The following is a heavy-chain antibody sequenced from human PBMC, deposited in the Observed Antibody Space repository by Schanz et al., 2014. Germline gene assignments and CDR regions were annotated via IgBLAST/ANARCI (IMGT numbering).Heavy chain of an antibody. CDR3: VVGDVGAHSYFYYGMEV. D-gene: IGHD3-16*01. CDR2: ISYNGGA. CDR1: GFTFSDSW. J-gene: IGHJ6*02. Sequence: EVQLVESGGGLVQPGGSLRLSCAASGFTFSDSWMHWVRQAPGKGLEWIGEISYNGGANNPSLQGRVTISGDTSRKEVSRTRRSVTAADTAVYYCVVGDVGAHSYFYYGMEVWGQGTTVTVSS. V-gene: IGHV3-74*01.